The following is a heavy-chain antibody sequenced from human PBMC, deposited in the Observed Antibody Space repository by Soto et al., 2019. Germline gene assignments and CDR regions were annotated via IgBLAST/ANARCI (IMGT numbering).Heavy chain of an antibody. V-gene: IGHV1-69*02. CDR1: GGTFSTYT. D-gene: IGHD2-2*01. CDR2: IIPMLTVP. CDR3: SIGSWSAETVDV. J-gene: IGHJ3*01. Sequence: QVHLVQSGAEVKKPGSSVKVSCKAAGGTFSTYTLIWVRQAPGQGLEWMGRIIPMLTVPNSAQKFQGRVTLTADKSTNTAFMELTSLRSDDTAVYYCSIGSWSAETVDVWGQGTMVTVSS.